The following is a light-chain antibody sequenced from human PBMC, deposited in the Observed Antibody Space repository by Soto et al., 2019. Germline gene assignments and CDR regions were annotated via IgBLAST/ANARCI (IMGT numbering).Light chain of an antibody. CDR3: QQYNNWPRT. CDR1: QSVSSN. CDR2: GAS. V-gene: IGKV3-15*01. J-gene: IGKJ1*01. Sequence: ETVMTQSPVTLSVSPGERATLSCRASQSVSSNLAWYQQKPGQAPRLLMYGASTRATGIPARFSGSGSGTAFTLTISSLQSEDFAVYYCQQYNNWPRTFGQGTKVDIK.